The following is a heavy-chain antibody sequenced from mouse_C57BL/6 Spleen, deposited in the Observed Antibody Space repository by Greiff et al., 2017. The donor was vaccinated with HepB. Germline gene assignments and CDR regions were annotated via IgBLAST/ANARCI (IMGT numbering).Heavy chain of an antibody. CDR2: ISYDGSN. V-gene: IGHV3-6*01. J-gene: IGHJ2*01. CDR1: GYSITSGYY. D-gene: IGHD3-3*01. Sequence: EVQLVESGPGLVKPSQSLSLTCSVTGYSITSGYYWNWIRQFPGNKLEWMGYISYDGSNNYNPSLKNRISITRDTSKNQFFLKLNSVTTEDTATYYCAREGDDYFDYWGQGTTLTVSS. CDR3: AREGDDYFDY.